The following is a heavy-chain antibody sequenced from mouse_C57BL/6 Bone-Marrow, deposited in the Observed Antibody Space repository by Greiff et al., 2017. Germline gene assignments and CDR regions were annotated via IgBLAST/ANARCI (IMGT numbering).Heavy chain of an antibody. CDR1: GYAFSSYW. J-gene: IGHJ2*01. V-gene: IGHV1-80*01. CDR2: IYPGDGDT. D-gene: IGHD1-1*01. CDR3: ALITTVVDFDY. Sequence: VQVVESGAELVKPGASVKISCKASGYAFSSYWMNWVKQRPGKGLEWIGQIYPGDGDTNYNGKFKGKATLTADKSSSTAYMQLSSLTSEDSAVYFCALITTVVDFDYWGQGTTLTVSS.